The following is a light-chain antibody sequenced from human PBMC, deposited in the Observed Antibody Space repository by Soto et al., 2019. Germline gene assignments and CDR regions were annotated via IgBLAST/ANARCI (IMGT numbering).Light chain of an antibody. V-gene: IGKV3-15*01. CDR2: GAS. Sequence: EIVMTQSPATLSVSPGERATLFCRASQSVRSNLAWYQQKPGQAPRLLIYGASSRAIGIPARFSGSGSGTEFTLTISSLQSEDCAIYYCQQYHTWPITFGGGTKVDIK. CDR1: QSVRSN. J-gene: IGKJ4*01. CDR3: QQYHTWPIT.